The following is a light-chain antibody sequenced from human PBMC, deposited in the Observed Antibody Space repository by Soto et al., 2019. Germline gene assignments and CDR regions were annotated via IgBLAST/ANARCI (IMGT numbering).Light chain of an antibody. CDR3: QHCGISPHT. CDR1: QSVGSSY. J-gene: IGKJ1*01. CDR2: DAS. V-gene: IGKV3-20*01. Sequence: EIVLTQSPGTLSLSPGERATLSCRASQSVGSSYLAWYQQKPGQAPRLLIYDASSRATGIPDRFSDSGSGTNFTLTISRLEPEDFAVYFCQHCGISPHTFGQGTKVDIK.